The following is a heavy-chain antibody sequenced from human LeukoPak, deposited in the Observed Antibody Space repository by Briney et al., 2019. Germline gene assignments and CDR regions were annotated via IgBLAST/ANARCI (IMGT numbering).Heavy chain of an antibody. J-gene: IGHJ6*03. CDR1: GFTFTSYA. CDR3: AKNRGHCVDGVCHNYYYMDV. CDR2: VSGSAGRT. D-gene: IGHD2-8*02. V-gene: IGHV3-23*01. Sequence: GGSLRLSCAASGFTFTSYAMTWVRQAPGKGLEWVSTVSGSAGRTDYADSVKGRFTISRDNLKNTLYLQMNGLGAEDTAVYYCAKNRGHCVDGVCHNYYYMDVWGKGTTVTVSS.